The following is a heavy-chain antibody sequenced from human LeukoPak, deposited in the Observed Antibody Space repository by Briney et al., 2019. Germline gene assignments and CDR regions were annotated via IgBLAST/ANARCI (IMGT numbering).Heavy chain of an antibody. Sequence: GGSLRLSCAASGFTFSTYAMSWVRQAPGKGLEWVSSISRSGDNTDYADAVKGRFTISRDNSKNTLYLQMNSLRAEDTAVYYCAKTLYCSGGSCYGNSFDYWGQGTLVTVSS. CDR1: GFTFSTYA. J-gene: IGHJ4*02. V-gene: IGHV3-23*01. CDR3: AKTLYCSGGSCYGNSFDY. D-gene: IGHD2-15*01. CDR2: ISRSGDNT.